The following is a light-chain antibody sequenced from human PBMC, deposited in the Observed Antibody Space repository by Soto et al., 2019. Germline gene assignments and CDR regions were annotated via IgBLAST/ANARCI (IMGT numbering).Light chain of an antibody. CDR2: INS. V-gene: IGLV1-40*01. CDR1: SSNIGAGYD. Sequence: QLVLTQPPSVSGAPGQRVTISCTGSSSNIGAGYDVHWYQQVPGTAPKLLIYINSNRPSGVPDRFSGSKSGTSASLAITGLQAEDEADYYCQSYESSLRGSVFGGGTKLTVL. CDR3: QSYESSLRGSV. J-gene: IGLJ3*02.